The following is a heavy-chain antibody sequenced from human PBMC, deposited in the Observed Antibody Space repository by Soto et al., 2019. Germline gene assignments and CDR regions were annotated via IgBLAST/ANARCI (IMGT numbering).Heavy chain of an antibody. D-gene: IGHD4-17*01. CDR3: AKMTDYGALPRVLDY. CDR2: ISGGGGTT. Sequence: GGSLRLCCAASGFTFSSYAMSWVRQAPGKGLEWVSGISGGGGTTYYADSVKGRFTISRDNSKNTLYLQMNSLRAEDTAVYYCAKMTDYGALPRVLDYWGQGTLVTVSS. CDR1: GFTFSSYA. V-gene: IGHV3-23*01. J-gene: IGHJ4*02.